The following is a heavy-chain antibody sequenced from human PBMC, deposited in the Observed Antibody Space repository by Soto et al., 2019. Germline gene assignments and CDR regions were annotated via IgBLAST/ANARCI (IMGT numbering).Heavy chain of an antibody. D-gene: IGHD6-6*01. J-gene: IGHJ6*03. CDR2: ISSNGVGT. V-gene: IGHV3-64*01. Sequence: EVQLAESGGGLAQPGGSLRLSCAASGFTLSGYAMDWVRQAPGKVLEYVSGISSNGVGTYYANSVQGRFTISRDNSKNTVYLQMGSLRPEDMAVYYCARRARPDFYYMDVGGKGTTVTVAS. CDR1: GFTLSGYA. CDR3: ARRARPDFYYMDV.